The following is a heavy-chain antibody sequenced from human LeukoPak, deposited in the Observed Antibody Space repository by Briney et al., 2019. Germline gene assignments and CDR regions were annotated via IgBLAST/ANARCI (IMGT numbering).Heavy chain of an antibody. Sequence: GGFLRLSCAASGFTFSSYAMSCVRQAPGKGLEWVSAISGTGGSAYYADSVKGRFTISRDNSKNTLYLQMNSLRAEDTAVYYCAKSQASYYYDSSGPFDYWGQGTLVTVSS. CDR3: AKSQASYYYDSSGPFDY. CDR2: ISGTGGSA. V-gene: IGHV3-23*01. CDR1: GFTFSSYA. D-gene: IGHD3-22*01. J-gene: IGHJ4*02.